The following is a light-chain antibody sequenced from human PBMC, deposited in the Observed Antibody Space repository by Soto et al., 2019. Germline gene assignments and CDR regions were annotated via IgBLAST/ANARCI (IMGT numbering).Light chain of an antibody. CDR2: KAS. J-gene: IGKJ1*01. V-gene: IGKV1-5*03. CDR1: QTISNW. Sequence: DIQVTQSPSTLSASVGDRVTITCWASQTISNWLAWYQQKPGKAPKLLIYKASGLESGVPSRFSGSGSGTEFTLTISSLQPDDFATYHCQQYNSYPRTFGQGTKVEIK. CDR3: QQYNSYPRT.